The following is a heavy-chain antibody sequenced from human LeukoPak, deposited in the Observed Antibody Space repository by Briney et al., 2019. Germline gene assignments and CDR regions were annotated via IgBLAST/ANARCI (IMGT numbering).Heavy chain of an antibody. D-gene: IGHD6-13*01. CDR3: ARAVAAARHDY. J-gene: IGHJ4*02. CDR1: GGSFSGYY. CDR2: INHSGST. Sequence: SETLSLTCAAYGGSFSGYYWSWIRQPPGKGLEWIGEINHSGSTNYNPSLKSRVTISVDTSKNQFSLKLSSVTAADTAVYYCARAVAAARHDYWGQGTLVTVSS. V-gene: IGHV4-34*01.